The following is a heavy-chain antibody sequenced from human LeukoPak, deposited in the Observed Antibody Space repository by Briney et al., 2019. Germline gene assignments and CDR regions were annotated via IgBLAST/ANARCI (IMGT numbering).Heavy chain of an antibody. CDR3: ARNQYSGSYSPRDGMDV. V-gene: IGHV1-18*01. Sequence: ASVKVSCKVSGYTLTELSMHWVRQAPGKGLEWMGWISAYNGNTNCAQKLQGRGTMTTDTSTSTAYMELRSLRSDDTAVYYCARNQYSGSYSPRDGMDVWGKGTTVTVSS. CDR1: GYTLTELS. J-gene: IGHJ6*04. D-gene: IGHD1-26*01. CDR2: ISAYNGNT.